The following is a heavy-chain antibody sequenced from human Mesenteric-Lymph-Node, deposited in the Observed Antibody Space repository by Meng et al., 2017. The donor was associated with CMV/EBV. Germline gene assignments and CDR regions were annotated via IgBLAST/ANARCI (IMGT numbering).Heavy chain of an antibody. V-gene: IGHV3-23*01. J-gene: IGHJ5*02. Sequence: GESLKISCAASGFTFSSYAMSWVRQAPGKGLEWVSDISGSGGSTYYADSVKGRFTISRDNSKNTLYLQMNSLRAEDTAVYYCARAQFDPWGQGTLVTVSS. CDR1: GFTFSSYA. CDR3: ARAQFDP. CDR2: ISGSGGST.